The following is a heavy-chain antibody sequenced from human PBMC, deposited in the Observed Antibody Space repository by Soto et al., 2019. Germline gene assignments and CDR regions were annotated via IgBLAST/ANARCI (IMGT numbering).Heavy chain of an antibody. V-gene: IGHV3-23*01. CDR1: GFTFSSYA. D-gene: IGHD6-13*01. Sequence: PGGSLRLSCAASGFTFSSYAMSWVRQAPGKGLEWVSAISGSGGSTYYADSVKGRFTISRDNSKNTLYLQMNSLRAEDTAVYYCAKDEVAGLAAAGTGYFDYWGQGTLVTVSS. CDR3: AKDEVAGLAAAGTGYFDY. J-gene: IGHJ4*02. CDR2: ISGSGGST.